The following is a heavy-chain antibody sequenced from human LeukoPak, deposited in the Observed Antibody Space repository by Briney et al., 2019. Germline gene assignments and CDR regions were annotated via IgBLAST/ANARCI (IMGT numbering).Heavy chain of an antibody. J-gene: IGHJ4*02. Sequence: PTETLFLTCSVPRDSILSYYWSSIRQPPGKGLERIGYIYYSGSTNYMPSLKSRDTISVDTSKNQCSLKLSCVTAADTAVYYCARLGRYYDYVWGSYRQNNSGFDYWGQGTLVTVSS. D-gene: IGHD3-16*02. CDR1: RDSILSYY. CDR2: IYYSGST. CDR3: ARLGRYYDYVWGSYRQNNSGFDY. V-gene: IGHV4-59*08.